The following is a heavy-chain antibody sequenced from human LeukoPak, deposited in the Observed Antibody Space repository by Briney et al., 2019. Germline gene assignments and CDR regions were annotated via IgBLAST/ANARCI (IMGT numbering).Heavy chain of an antibody. CDR3: ARELEIAVAGTLGY. Sequence: GGSLRLSCAASGFTFSTYWMHWVRQAPGKGLVWVSRINSDGSSTSYADSVKGRFTISRDNAKNTLYLQMKSLRAEDTAVYYCARELEIAVAGTLGYWGQGTLVTVSS. D-gene: IGHD6-19*01. J-gene: IGHJ4*02. V-gene: IGHV3-74*01. CDR2: INSDGSST. CDR1: GFTFSTYW.